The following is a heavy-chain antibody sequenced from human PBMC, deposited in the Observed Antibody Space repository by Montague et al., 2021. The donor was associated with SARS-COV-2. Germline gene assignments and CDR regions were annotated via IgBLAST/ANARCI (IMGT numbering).Heavy chain of an antibody. CDR2: IGTAGDT. D-gene: IGHD3-10*01. CDR1: GFTFSSYD. J-gene: IGHJ5*02. V-gene: IGHV3-13*01. CDR3: ARGGHGSGSKNRNVNRLHWFDP. Sequence: SRRLSCAASGFTFSSYDMHWVRQATGKGLEWVSAIGTAGDTYYPGSVKGRFTISRENAKNSLYLQMNSLRAGDTAVYYCARGGHGSGSKNRNVNRLHWFDPWGQGTLVTVSS.